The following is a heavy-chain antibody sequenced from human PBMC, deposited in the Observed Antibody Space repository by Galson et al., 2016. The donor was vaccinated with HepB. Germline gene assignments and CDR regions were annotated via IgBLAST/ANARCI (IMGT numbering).Heavy chain of an antibody. D-gene: IGHD2-15*01. J-gene: IGHJ5*01. CDR2: IDPSDSYT. V-gene: IGHV5-10-1*01. Sequence: QSGAEVKKPGEFLSISCKGFGYIFTDHWITWVRQMPGKGLEWMGRIDPSDSYTNYSPSFQGHVTISVDKSTGTAYLHWSSLKASDTAMYYCARSRACSGGSCYPNWFESWGQGTLVTVAS. CDR1: GYIFTDHW. CDR3: ARSRACSGGSCYPNWFES.